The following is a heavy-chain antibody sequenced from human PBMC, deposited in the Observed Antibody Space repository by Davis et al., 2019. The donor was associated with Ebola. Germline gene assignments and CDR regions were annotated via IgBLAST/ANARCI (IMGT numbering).Heavy chain of an antibody. CDR1: GYSFISYW. D-gene: IGHD3-22*01. V-gene: IGHV5-51*01. Sequence: GGSLRLSCKGSGYSFISYWIGWVRQLPGKGLEWMGIIYPGDSDTRYSPSFQGQVTISADKSISTAYLQWSSLKASDTAMYYCARPYYDSSGYGYWGQGTLVTVSS. J-gene: IGHJ4*02. CDR3: ARPYYDSSGYGY. CDR2: IYPGDSDT.